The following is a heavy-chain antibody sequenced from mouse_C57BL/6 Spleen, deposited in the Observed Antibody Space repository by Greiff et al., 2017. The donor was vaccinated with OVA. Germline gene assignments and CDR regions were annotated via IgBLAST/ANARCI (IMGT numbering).Heavy chain of an antibody. Sequence: QVQLQQPGAELVKPGASVKMSCKASGYTFTSYWITWVKQRPGQGLEWIGDIYPGSGSTNYNEKFKSKATLTGDTTSSTAYMQISSLTSEDSAVYYCAKENKVWYFDVWGTGTTVTVSS. V-gene: IGHV1-55*01. CDR1: GYTFTSYW. D-gene: IGHD5-2*01. CDR3: AKENKVWYFDV. J-gene: IGHJ1*03. CDR2: IYPGSGST.